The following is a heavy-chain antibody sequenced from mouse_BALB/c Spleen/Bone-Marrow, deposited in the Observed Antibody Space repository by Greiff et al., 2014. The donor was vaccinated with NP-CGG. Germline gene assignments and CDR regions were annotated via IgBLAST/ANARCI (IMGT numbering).Heavy chain of an antibody. CDR3: ARDLITTATSFAY. CDR1: GFTFSDYY. D-gene: IGHD1-2*01. CDR2: ISDGGSYT. J-gene: IGHJ3*01. Sequence: EVQLVESGGGLVKPGGSLKLSCAASGFTFSDYYMYWVRQTPEKRLEWVATISDGGSYTYYPDSAKGRFTISRDNAKNNLYLQMSSLKSEDTAMYYCARDLITTATSFAYWGQGTLVTVSA. V-gene: IGHV5-4*02.